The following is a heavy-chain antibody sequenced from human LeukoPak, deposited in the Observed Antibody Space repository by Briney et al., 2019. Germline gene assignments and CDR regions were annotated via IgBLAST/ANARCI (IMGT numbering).Heavy chain of an antibody. Sequence: SSETLSLTCTVSGGSISSYFWSWIRQPPGKGLEWIGYIYDSGSTNYNPSLKSRVTISVDTSKNRFSLKLSSVTAADTAVYYCAREAYCGGDCYSGFDCWGQGTLVTVSS. CDR3: AREAYCGGDCYSGFDC. V-gene: IGHV4-59*01. D-gene: IGHD2-21*02. CDR2: IYDSGST. J-gene: IGHJ4*02. CDR1: GGSISSYF.